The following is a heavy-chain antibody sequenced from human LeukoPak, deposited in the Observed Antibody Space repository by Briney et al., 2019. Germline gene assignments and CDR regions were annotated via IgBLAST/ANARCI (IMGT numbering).Heavy chain of an antibody. CDR2: MNPNSGNT. J-gene: IGHJ4*02. CDR1: GYTFTTYD. Sequence: EASVKVSCKASGYTFTTYDINWVRQATGQGLEWMGWMNPNSGNTGYALRFQGRVTMTRDTSISTAYMELNSLTSEDTAVYYCAKNVRDTGTFDYWGQGTLVTVSS. D-gene: IGHD5-18*01. V-gene: IGHV1-8*01. CDR3: AKNVRDTGTFDY.